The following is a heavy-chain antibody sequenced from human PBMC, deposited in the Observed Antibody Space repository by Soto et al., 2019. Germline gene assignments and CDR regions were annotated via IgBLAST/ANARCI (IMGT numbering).Heavy chain of an antibody. J-gene: IGHJ4*02. CDR3: AKAAAYHGSASYFPFDD. V-gene: IGHV3-23*01. CDR1: GFSFSSYA. CDR2: ISGSGANT. Sequence: EVQLLESGGGVVQPGGSLRLSCAASGFSFSSYAMSWVRQAPGKRLEWVSSISGSGANTYYVDSVKGRFTVSRDNSKNTLYLQMSSLRGEDTAVYKCAKAAAYHGSASYFPFDDWGLGTLVSVSS. D-gene: IGHD3-10*01.